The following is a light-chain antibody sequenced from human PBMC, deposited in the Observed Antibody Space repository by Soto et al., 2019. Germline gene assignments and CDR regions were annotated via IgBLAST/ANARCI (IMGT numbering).Light chain of an antibody. CDR1: QDIRND. V-gene: IGKV1-6*01. CDR3: LQDYIYPWT. CDR2: TAS. Sequence: AIHITQSPSSLSASVGDRVTITCRASQDIRNDLGWFQQKPGKAPKLLINTASTLQSGVSSRFSGSGSGTDFTLTISSLQPEDFATYYCLQDYIYPWTFGQGTKVDIK. J-gene: IGKJ1*01.